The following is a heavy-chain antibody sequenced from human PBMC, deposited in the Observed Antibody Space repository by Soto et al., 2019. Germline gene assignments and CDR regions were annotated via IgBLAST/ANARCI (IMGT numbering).Heavy chain of an antibody. CDR1: GVSLGSHF. V-gene: IGHV4-59*11. D-gene: IGHD2-2*02. Sequence: SETLSLTCSVSGVSLGSHFWSWIRQAPGKGPELVGYIYHTVNTNYNPALKSRVTISMDTSENQLSLPLSSVTAADTAVYYCARLQYTGVTAFDIWGQGKMVTVSS. CDR3: ARLQYTGVTAFDI. J-gene: IGHJ3*02. CDR2: IYHTVNT.